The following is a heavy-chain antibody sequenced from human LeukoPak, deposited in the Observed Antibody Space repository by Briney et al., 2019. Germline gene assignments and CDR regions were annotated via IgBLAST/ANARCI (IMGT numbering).Heavy chain of an antibody. CDR2: IRYDGSNK. CDR3: AKLRNDYGDYDYYYYMDV. D-gene: IGHD4-17*01. CDR1: GFTFSSYG. Sequence: PGGSLRLSCAASGFTFSSYGMHWVRQAPGKGLEWVAFIRYDGSNKYYADSVKGRFIISRDNSKNTLYLQMNSLRAEDTAVYYCAKLRNDYGDYDYYYYMDVWGKGTTVTISS. V-gene: IGHV3-30*02. J-gene: IGHJ6*03.